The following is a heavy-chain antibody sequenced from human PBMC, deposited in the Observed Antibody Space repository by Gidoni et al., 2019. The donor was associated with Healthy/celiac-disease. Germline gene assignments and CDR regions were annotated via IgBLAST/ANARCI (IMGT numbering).Heavy chain of an antibody. V-gene: IGHV4-34*01. D-gene: IGHD1-26*01. CDR3: ARGVGATSYYFDY. Sequence: VQLQQWGAGLLKPPETLSLTCAVFGGSFSGYYWSWIRQPPGQGLEWIGEINHSGSTNYNPSLESRVTVSVDTSKIRFSLKLSSVTAADTAVYYCARGVGATSYYFDYWGQGTLVTVSS. CDR1: GGSFSGYY. CDR2: INHSGST. J-gene: IGHJ4*02.